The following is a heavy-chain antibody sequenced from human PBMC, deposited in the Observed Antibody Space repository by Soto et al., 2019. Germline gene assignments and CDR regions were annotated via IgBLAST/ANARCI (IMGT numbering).Heavy chain of an antibody. CDR3: AMSRSGTAYYYYYGMDV. Sequence: GASVKVSCKASGGTFSSYAISWVRQAPGQGLEWMGGIIPIFGTANYAQTFQGRVTITADESTSTAYMELSSLRSEDTAVYYCAMSRSGTAYYYYYGMDVWGQGTTVTVSS. V-gene: IGHV1-69*13. D-gene: IGHD5-12*01. CDR2: IIPIFGTA. J-gene: IGHJ6*02. CDR1: GGTFSSYA.